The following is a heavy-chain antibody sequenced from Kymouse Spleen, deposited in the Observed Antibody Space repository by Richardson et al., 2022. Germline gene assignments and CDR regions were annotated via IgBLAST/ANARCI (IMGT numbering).Heavy chain of an antibody. CDR2: IYSGGST. CDR3: ARDRVTMVRGVLYYYYGMDV. Sequence: EVQLVESGGGLIQPGGSLRLSCAASGFTVSSNYMSWVRQAPGKGLEWVSVIYSGGSTYYADSVKGRFTISRDNSKNTLYLQMNSLRAEDTAVYYCARDRVTMVRGVLYYYYGMDVWGQGTTVTVSS. J-gene: IGHJ6*02. V-gene: IGHV3-53*01. D-gene: IGHD3-10*01. CDR1: GFTVSSNY.